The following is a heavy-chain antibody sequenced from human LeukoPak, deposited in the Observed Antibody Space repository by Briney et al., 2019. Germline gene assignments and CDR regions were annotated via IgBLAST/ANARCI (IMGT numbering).Heavy chain of an antibody. V-gene: IGHV3-23*01. CDR3: VKERPCGPCMPMDA. D-gene: IGHD2-2*01. CDR1: GFTYTDYS. J-gene: IGHJ6*02. CDR2: LGRTGEYK. Sequence: GGSLRLSCSSSGFTYTDYSMSWVRRLPGKGLEWVSGLGRTGEYKYCADSVKGGFTITRDNSKEMVFLQMNSVVDEDTAIYYFVKERPCGPCMPMDAWGQGTTV.